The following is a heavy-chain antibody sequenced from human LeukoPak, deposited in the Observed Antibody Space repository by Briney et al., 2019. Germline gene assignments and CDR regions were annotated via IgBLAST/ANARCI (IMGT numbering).Heavy chain of an antibody. CDR1: GGSISSYY. CDR2: IYYSGST. Sequence: SETLSLTCTVSGGSISSYYWSWIRQPPGKGLEWIGNIYYSGSTYYNPSLKSRVTISVDTSKNQFSLKLTSVTAADTAVYYCARASELLDYYYYYGMDVWGQGTTVTVSS. V-gene: IGHV4-59*12. J-gene: IGHJ6*02. CDR3: ARASELLDYYYYYGMDV. D-gene: IGHD1-7*01.